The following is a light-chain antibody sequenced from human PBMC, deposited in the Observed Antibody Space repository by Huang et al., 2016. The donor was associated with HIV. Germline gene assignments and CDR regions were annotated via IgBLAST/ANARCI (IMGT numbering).Light chain of an antibody. Sequence: DIQMTQSPPSLSASVGDRVTFTCRANQNITKSLNWYQQKPGKAPKLLIYTASTLERGGPSRFSGGGSGSRFTLNIGNLQPEDFATYYCQQSFSVPRTFG. CDR1: QNITKS. CDR3: QQSFSVPRT. V-gene: IGKV1-39*01. J-gene: IGKJ1*01. CDR2: TAS.